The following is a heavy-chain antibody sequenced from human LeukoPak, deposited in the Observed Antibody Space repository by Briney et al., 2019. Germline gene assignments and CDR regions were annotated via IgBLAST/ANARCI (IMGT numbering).Heavy chain of an antibody. CDR1: GFTFSSYA. D-gene: IGHD2/OR15-2a*01. V-gene: IGHV3-23*01. Sequence: GGSLRLSCAASGFTFSSYAMNWVRQAPGRGLEWVSGFSGSGGTTYYADSVKGRFTISRDNSKNTLSLQMNSLRAEDTAIYYCANGNSGTSPNCLGYYYFYMDVWGKGTTVTVSS. CDR2: FSGSGGTT. CDR3: ANGNSGTSPNCLGYYYFYMDV. J-gene: IGHJ6*03.